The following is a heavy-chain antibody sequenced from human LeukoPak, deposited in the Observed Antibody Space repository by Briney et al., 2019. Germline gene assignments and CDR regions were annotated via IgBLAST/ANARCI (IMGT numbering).Heavy chain of an antibody. V-gene: IGHV4-39*01. CDR1: GGSISNSSYY. CDR2: IYYSGST. CDR3: ARALSSSWSKGTHFDY. D-gene: IGHD6-13*01. J-gene: IGHJ4*02. Sequence: SETLSLTCTVSGGSISNSSYYWGWIRQPPGKGLEWIGSIYYSGSTYYNPSLKSRVTISVDTSKNQFSLKLSSVTAADTAVYYCARALSSSWSKGTHFDYWGQGTLVTVSS.